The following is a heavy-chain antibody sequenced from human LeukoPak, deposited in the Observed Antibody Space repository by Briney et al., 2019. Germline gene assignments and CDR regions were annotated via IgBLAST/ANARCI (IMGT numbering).Heavy chain of an antibody. CDR2: IYYTGST. CDR1: GGSISTYY. CDR3: ARSYGSGNYFDY. J-gene: IGHJ4*02. D-gene: IGHD3-10*01. V-gene: IGHV4-59*01. Sequence: PPETLSLTCTVSGGSISTYYWSWIRQPPGKGLEWIGYIYYTGSTEHNPSLKSRVTLSVDTSKNQFSLRLNSVTAADTAVYYCARSYGSGNYFDYWGQGTLVTVSS.